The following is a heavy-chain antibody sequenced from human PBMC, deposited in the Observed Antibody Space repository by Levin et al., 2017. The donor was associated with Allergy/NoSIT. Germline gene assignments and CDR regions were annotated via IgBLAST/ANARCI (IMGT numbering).Heavy chain of an antibody. CDR3: ARDSGSGLDY. J-gene: IGHJ4*02. D-gene: IGHD6-19*01. V-gene: IGHV3-13*01. CDR2: IGSAGDT. Sequence: GGSLRLSCAASGFTFSTYGMDWVRQASGKGLEWVSHIGSAGDTYYPDSVKGRFTISRENAKNSLYLQMNSLRAGDTAVYYCARDSGSGLDYWGQGTLVTVSS. CDR1: GFTFSTYG.